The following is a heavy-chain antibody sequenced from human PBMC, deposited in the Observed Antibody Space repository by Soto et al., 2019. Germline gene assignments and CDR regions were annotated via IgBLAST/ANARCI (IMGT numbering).Heavy chain of an antibody. J-gene: IGHJ4*02. CDR3: ARAVAPGRSRLYIVVVVAARNFAS. Sequence: QVQLVQSGAEVKKPGASVKVSCKAAGYTFTSYDINWVRQAPGQGLAWMGWMNPNSGNTGYAQKFQGRVTMTRNTSISTAGMELSSLRSDDTAVYYCARAVAPGRSRLYIVVVVAARNFASWGQGTLVPVSS. CDR1: GYTFTSYD. V-gene: IGHV1-8*01. D-gene: IGHD2-15*01. CDR2: MNPNSGNT.